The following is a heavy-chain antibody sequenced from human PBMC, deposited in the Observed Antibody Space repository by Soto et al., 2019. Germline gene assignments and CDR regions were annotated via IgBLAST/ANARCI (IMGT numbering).Heavy chain of an antibody. J-gene: IGHJ4*02. CDR1: GGTFSSYT. V-gene: IGHV1-69*02. Sequence: QVQLVQSGAEVKKPGSSVKVSCKASGGTFSSYTISWVRQAPGQGLEWMGRIIPILGIANYAQKFQGRVTITADKSTITAYMGLSSRRSEDTAVYYCARGGDYDSSGYYYFDYWGQGTLVTVSS. CDR3: ARGGDYDSSGYYYFDY. CDR2: IIPILGIA. D-gene: IGHD3-22*01.